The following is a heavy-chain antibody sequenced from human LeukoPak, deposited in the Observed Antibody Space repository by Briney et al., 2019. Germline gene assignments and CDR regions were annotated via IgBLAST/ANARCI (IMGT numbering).Heavy chain of an antibody. CDR2: ISSSGSNI. D-gene: IGHD4-17*01. J-gene: IGHJ4*02. Sequence: PGGSLRLSCAASGFTFSSYEMNWVRQAPGKGLEWVSYISSSGSNIYYADSVKGRFTISRDNAKNSLYLQMNSLRAEDTAVYYCARGGGLRRTFDYRGQGTLVTVSS. CDR3: ARGGGLRRTFDY. V-gene: IGHV3-48*03. CDR1: GFTFSSYE.